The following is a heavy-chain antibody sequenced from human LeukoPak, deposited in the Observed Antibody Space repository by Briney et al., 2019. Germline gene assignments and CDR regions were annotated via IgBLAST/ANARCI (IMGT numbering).Heavy chain of an antibody. CDR2: IIPIFGTA. D-gene: IGHD3-22*01. CDR1: GGTFSSYA. J-gene: IGHJ6*02. CDR3: ARDYYDSSGYFCGMDV. Sequence: SVKVSCKASGGTFSSYAISWVRQAPGQGPEWMGGIIPIFGTANYAQKFQGRVTITADESTSTAYMELSSLRSEDTAVYYCARDYYDSSGYFCGMDVWGQGTTVTVSS. V-gene: IGHV1-69*13.